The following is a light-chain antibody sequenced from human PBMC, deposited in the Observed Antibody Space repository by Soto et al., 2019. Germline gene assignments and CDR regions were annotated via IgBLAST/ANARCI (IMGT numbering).Light chain of an antibody. CDR2: DAS. Sequence: EIVLTQSPATLSLSPGERATLSCRASQSVSSYLAWYQQKPGQAPRLLIYDASNRATGIPARFSGSGSWADFTRTIISREAEHFGVYYRQEGSNWAPGVTFGEGTRLEIK. J-gene: IGKJ5*01. CDR3: QEGSNWAPGVT. V-gene: IGKV3-11*01. CDR1: QSVSSY.